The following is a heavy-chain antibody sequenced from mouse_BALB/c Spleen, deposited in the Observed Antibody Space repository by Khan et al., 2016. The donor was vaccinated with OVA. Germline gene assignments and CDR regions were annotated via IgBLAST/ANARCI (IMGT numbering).Heavy chain of an antibody. J-gene: IGHJ3*01. D-gene: IGHD1-1*01. V-gene: IGHV1-69*02. CDR2: IYPSDSYT. CDR1: GYTFTNSW. Sequence: QVQLHQSGTELVRPGASVKLSCKASGYTFTNSWINWVRQRPGQGLEWIGNIYPSDSYTNYNPKFKDKATLTVDKSSTTAYMQLSSPTSEDSAVYYCAREGVDGAEFAYWGQGTLVTVSA. CDR3: AREGVDGAEFAY.